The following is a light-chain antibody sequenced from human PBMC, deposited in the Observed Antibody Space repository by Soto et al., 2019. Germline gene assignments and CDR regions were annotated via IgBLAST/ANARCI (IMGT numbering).Light chain of an antibody. Sequence: QSALTQPASVSGSPGQSITISCTGNSSDVGSYNLVSWYQQHPGKAPKLMLYEGSKRPSGVSNRFSGSKSGNTASLTISGLQAEDEAHYYCCSYAGSSTFVVFGGGTKLTLL. CDR1: SSDVGSYNL. J-gene: IGLJ2*01. CDR3: CSYAGSSTFVV. V-gene: IGLV2-23*03. CDR2: EGS.